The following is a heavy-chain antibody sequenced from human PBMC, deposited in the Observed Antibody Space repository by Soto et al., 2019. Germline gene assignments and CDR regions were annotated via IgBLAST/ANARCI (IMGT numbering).Heavy chain of an antibody. J-gene: IGHJ3*02. Sequence: TLSPPCTVSGASISSGDYYWSWFGPHPGKALQWIGYIYYSGSTYYNPSLRGRLTTEVDTSKNQFSLMLDSVAGGDQGVYYCARDIWEYSSSYPDGVTHDAFDIWGQGTMVTVSS. CDR3: ARDIWEYSSSYPDGVTHDAFDI. CDR1: GASISSGDYY. CDR2: IYYSGST. V-gene: IGHV4-30-4*01. D-gene: IGHD6-6*01.